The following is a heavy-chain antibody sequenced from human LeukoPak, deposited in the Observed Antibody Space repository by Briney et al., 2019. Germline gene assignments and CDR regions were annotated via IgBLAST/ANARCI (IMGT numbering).Heavy chain of an antibody. CDR3: ARGEPIVGAPGAFDI. CDR1: GGSFSGYY. Sequence: SETLSLTCAVYGGSFSGYYWSWIRQPPGKGLEWIGEINHSGSTNYNPSLKSRVTISVDTSKNQFSLKLSSVTAADTAVYYCARGEPIVGAPGAFDIWGQGTMVTVSS. D-gene: IGHD1-26*01. CDR2: INHSGST. J-gene: IGHJ3*02. V-gene: IGHV4-34*01.